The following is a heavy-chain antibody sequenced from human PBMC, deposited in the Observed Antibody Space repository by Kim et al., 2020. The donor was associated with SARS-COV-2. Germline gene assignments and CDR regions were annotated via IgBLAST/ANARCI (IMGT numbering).Heavy chain of an antibody. D-gene: IGHD6-25*01. V-gene: IGHV3-48*02. CDR2: ISSSSSTI. CDR3: ARDRTSERRMDV. Sequence: GGSLRLSCAASGFTFSTYSMNWVRQAPGKGLEWVSYISSSSSTIYYADSVKGRFTISRDNAKNSLYLQMNSLRDEDTAVYYCARDRTSERRMDVWGQGTTVTVPS. CDR1: GFTFSTYS. J-gene: IGHJ6*02.